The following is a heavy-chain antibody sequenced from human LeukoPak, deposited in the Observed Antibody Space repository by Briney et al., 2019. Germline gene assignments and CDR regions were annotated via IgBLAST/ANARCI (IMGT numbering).Heavy chain of an antibody. CDR3: ARASLYIAAAAWGQNPYYYYMDV. J-gene: IGHJ6*03. Sequence: TSSETLSLTCAVYGGSFSGYYWSWIRQPPGKGLEWIGEINHSGSTNYNPSLKSRVTISVDTSKNQFSLKLSSVTAADTAVYYCARASLYIAAAAWGQNPYYYYMDVWGKGTTVTVSS. CDR1: GGSFSGYY. CDR2: INHSGST. D-gene: IGHD6-13*01. V-gene: IGHV4-34*01.